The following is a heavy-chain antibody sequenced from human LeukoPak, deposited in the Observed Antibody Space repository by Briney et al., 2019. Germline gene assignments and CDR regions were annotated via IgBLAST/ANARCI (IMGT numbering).Heavy chain of an antibody. Sequence: GASLQISCKGSGYSFTSYWIGWARQMPGKGLEWMGISYHGDSDTGYSPSFQGQVTISADKSISTAYLQWSSLKASDTAMYYCAIQGYCSSTSCYPYNWFDPWGQGTLVTVSS. CDR1: GYSFTSYW. CDR3: AIQGYCSSTSCYPYNWFDP. CDR2: SYHGDSDT. V-gene: IGHV5-51*01. J-gene: IGHJ5*02. D-gene: IGHD2-2*01.